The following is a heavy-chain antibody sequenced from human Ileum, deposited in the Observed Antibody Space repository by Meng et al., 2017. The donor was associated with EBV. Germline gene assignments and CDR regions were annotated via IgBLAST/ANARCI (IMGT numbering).Heavy chain of an antibody. J-gene: IGHJ2*01. CDR3: ARGQKGYFDL. CDR2: IYNSGST. CDR1: GGSISSSNYY. V-gene: IGHV4-30-4*01. Sequence: QVAGAGLGKSPRHLFISCTVDGGSISSSNYYWSRIRQHQGKGLGWSGHIYNSGSTYYNPSLKSRITISVDTSKNQFSLKLSSVTAADTAVYYCARGQKGYFDLWGRGTLVTVSS.